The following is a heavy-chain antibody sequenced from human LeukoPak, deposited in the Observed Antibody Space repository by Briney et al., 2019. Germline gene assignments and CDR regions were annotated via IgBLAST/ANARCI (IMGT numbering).Heavy chain of an antibody. V-gene: IGHV3-30*18. CDR1: GYTFSSSG. D-gene: IGHD4-11*01. Sequence: GGSLRLSCAASGYTFSSSGKHWVRQAPGKGREWVAVISYDGSNTEYADSVKGRFTISRDNSKNTVFLQMNSLRVEDTAVYYCAKSDYSSPYFDYWGQGTLVTVSS. CDR3: AKSDYSSPYFDY. CDR2: ISYDGSNT. J-gene: IGHJ4*02.